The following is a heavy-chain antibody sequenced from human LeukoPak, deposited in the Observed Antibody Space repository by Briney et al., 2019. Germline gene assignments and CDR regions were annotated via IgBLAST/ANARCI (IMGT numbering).Heavy chain of an antibody. J-gene: IGHJ3*02. CDR1: GFTFSGYW. CDR2: IKTDGSDK. CDR3: ARVFFHVDAFDI. V-gene: IGHV3-7*05. Sequence: PGGSLRLSCAASGFTFSGYWMSWVRQAPGKGLEWVAIIKTDGSDKHYVDSVKGRFTISRDNAKNSLYLQMNSLRAEDTAVYYCARVFFHVDAFDIWGQGTMVTVSS. D-gene: IGHD2/OR15-2a*01.